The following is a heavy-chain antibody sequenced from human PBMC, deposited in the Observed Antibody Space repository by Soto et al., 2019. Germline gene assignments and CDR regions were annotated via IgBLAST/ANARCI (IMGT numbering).Heavy chain of an antibody. V-gene: IGHV3-48*01. CDR1: GFTFSSYS. CDR3: ARRLRYGSYQKSSYWYFDL. J-gene: IGHJ2*01. CDR2: ISSSSSTI. Sequence: EVQLVESGGGLIQPGGSLRLSCAASGFTFSSYSMNWVRQAPGKGLEWVSYISSSSSTISYVDSVKGRFTISRDNAKNSLYLQMNSLRAEDTAVYYCARRLRYGSYQKSSYWYFDLWGRGTLVTVSS. D-gene: IGHD1-26*01.